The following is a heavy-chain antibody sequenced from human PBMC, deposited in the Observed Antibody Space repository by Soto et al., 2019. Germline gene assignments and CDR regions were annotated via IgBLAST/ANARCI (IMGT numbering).Heavy chain of an antibody. J-gene: IGHJ4*02. Sequence: SVKVSCKASGGTFSSYAISWARQAPGQGLEWMGGIIPIFGTANYAQKFQGRVTITADESTSTAYMELSSLRSEDTAVYYCARVREAYSSSSVPFYWGQGTLVTVSS. V-gene: IGHV1-69*13. CDR2: IIPIFGTA. CDR1: GGTFSSYA. D-gene: IGHD6-6*01. CDR3: ARVREAYSSSSVPFY.